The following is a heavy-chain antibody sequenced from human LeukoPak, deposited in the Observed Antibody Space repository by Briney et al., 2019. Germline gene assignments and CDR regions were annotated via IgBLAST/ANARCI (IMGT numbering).Heavy chain of an antibody. CDR2: ISSSSSYI. CDR3: ARDRTTVTPAHDY. V-gene: IGHV3-21*01. D-gene: IGHD4-17*01. Sequence: GGSLRLSCAASGFTFSSYSMNWVRQAPGKGLEWVSSISSSSSYIYYADSVKGRFTISRDNAKNSLYLQMNSLRAEDTAVYYCARDRTTVTPAHDYWGQGTLVTVSS. CDR1: GFTFSSYS. J-gene: IGHJ4*02.